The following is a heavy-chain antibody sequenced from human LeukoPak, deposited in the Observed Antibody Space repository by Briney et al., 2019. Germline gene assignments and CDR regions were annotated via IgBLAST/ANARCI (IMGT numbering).Heavy chain of an antibody. CDR1: GYSISSGYY. V-gene: IGHV4-38-2*02. Sequence: SETLSLTCTVSGYSISSGYYWGWIRQPPGKGLEWIGSIYHSGSTYYNPSLKSRVTISVDTSKNQFSLKLSSVTAADTAVYYCAREGGGATLYNWFDPWGQGTLVTVSS. J-gene: IGHJ5*02. CDR3: AREGGGATLYNWFDP. D-gene: IGHD1-26*01. CDR2: IYHSGST.